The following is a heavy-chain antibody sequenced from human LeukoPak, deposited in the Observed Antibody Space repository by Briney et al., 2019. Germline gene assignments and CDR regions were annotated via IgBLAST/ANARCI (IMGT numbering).Heavy chain of an antibody. V-gene: IGHV4-39*01. D-gene: IGHD2-2*01. J-gene: IGHJ4*02. Sequence: SETLSLTCTVSGGSISSSSSYWGWIRQPPGKGLEWIGSIYYSGSTYYNPSLKSRVTISVDTSKNQFSLKLSSVTAADTAVYYCARTLVVVPAAPTDYWGQGTLVTVSS. CDR2: IYYSGST. CDR1: GGSISSSSSY. CDR3: ARTLVVVPAAPTDY.